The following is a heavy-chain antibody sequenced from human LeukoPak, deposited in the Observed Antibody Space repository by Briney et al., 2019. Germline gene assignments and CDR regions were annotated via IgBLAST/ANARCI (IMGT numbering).Heavy chain of an antibody. J-gene: IGHJ3*02. CDR2: ISYDGRNK. Sequence: SGGSLRLPCAASGFTFTDYGIHWVRQAPGKGLEWVAVISYDGRNKNYADSAKGRFTISRDDSKNTLYLQMNSLRVDDTALYYCTTFDMWGQGTMVTVSS. V-gene: IGHV3-30*03. CDR1: GFTFTDYG. CDR3: TTFDM.